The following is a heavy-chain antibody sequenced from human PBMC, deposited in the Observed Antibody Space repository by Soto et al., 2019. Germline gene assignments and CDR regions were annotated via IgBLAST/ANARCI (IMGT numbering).Heavy chain of an antibody. CDR2: IKSKTDGGTT. D-gene: IGHD5-12*01. CDR3: TTSFSGYDFYYFDY. V-gene: IGHV3-15*01. CDR1: GFTFSNAW. J-gene: IGHJ4*02. Sequence: EVQLVESGGGLVKPGGSLRLSCAASGFTFSNAWMSWVHQAPGKGLEWVGRIKSKTDGGTTDYAAPVKGRFTISRDDSKNTLYLQMNSLKTEDTAVYYCTTSFSGYDFYYFDYWGQGTLVTVSS.